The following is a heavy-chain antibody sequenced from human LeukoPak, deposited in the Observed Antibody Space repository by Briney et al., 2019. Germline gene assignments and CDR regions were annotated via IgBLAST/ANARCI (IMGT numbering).Heavy chain of an antibody. CDR2: ISYDGSNK. V-gene: IGHV3-30*18. J-gene: IGHJ6*02. CDR3: AKDHPLVETYYYYGMDV. CDR1: GFTFSSYG. D-gene: IGHD1-26*01. Sequence: PGGSLRLSCAASGFTFSSYGMHWVRQAPGKGLEWVAVISYDGSNKYYADSVKGRFTISRDNSKNTLYLQMNSLRAEDTAVYYCAKDHPLVETYYYYGMDVWGQGTTVTVSS.